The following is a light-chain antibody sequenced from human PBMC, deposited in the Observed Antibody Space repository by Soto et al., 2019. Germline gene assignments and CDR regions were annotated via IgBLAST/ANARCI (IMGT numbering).Light chain of an antibody. CDR2: QAS. CDR3: QQYTSHWT. V-gene: IGKV1-5*03. Sequence: DIQMTQSPSTLSASVGDRVTITCRASQGISNRLTWYQQKPGKAPKLLIYQASSLNSGVSSRFGGSGSGTVSPLTITSLPADDVATYYCQQYTSHWTFGRGTKVEI. CDR1: QGISNR. J-gene: IGKJ1*01.